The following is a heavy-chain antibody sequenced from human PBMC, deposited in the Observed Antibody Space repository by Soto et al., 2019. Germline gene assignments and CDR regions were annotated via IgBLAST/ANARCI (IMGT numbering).Heavy chain of an antibody. V-gene: IGHV2-5*02. D-gene: IGHD6-19*01. CDR3: AHRRSGVSQWNYVDLDY. CDR2: IFWDNDK. Sequence: QITLRESGPTLVKPTQPLTLTCSFSGFSLSTGGVGVGWIRQPPGKALEWLAFIFWDNDKRYSPSLRSRLDITKDTSKNQVVLTVTNVDPVDTATYFCAHRRSGVSQWNYVDLDYWGLGTLVTVSS. J-gene: IGHJ4*02. CDR1: GFSLSTGGVG.